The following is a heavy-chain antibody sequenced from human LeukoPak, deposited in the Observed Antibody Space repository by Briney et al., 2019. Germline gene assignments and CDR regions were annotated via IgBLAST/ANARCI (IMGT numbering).Heavy chain of an antibody. Sequence: GSLRLSCAASGFTFSSYAMSWVRQPPGKGLEWIGEIYHSGSTNYNPSLKSRVTISVDKSKNQFSLKLSSVTAADTAVYYCAREPGQQWLPRDWGQGTLVTVSS. CDR3: AREPGQQWLPRD. J-gene: IGHJ4*02. D-gene: IGHD6-19*01. CDR1: GFTFSSYAM. V-gene: IGHV4-4*02. CDR2: IYHSGST.